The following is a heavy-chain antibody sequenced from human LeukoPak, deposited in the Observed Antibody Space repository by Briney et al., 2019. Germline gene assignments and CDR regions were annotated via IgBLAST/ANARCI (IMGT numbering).Heavy chain of an antibody. Sequence: VGSLRLSCAASGFTFSSYAMSWVRQAPGKGLEWVSAISGSGGSTYYADSVKGRFTISRDNSKNTLYLQMNSLRAEDTAVYYCALFMVRVVEIDYWGQGTLVTVSS. CDR3: ALFMVRVVEIDY. V-gene: IGHV3-23*01. CDR1: GFTFSSYA. J-gene: IGHJ4*02. CDR2: ISGSGGST. D-gene: IGHD3-10*01.